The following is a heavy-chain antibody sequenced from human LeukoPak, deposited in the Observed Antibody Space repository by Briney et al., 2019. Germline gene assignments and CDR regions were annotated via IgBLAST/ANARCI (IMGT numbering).Heavy chain of an antibody. Sequence: SGGSLRLSCAASGFTFSDYYMSWIRQAPGKGLEWVSGISWNSGSIGYADSVKGRFTISRDNAKNSLYLQMNSLRAEDMALYYCAKDISAMERGGWFDPWGQGTLVTVSS. V-gene: IGHV3-9*03. CDR2: ISWNSGSI. CDR3: AKDISAMERGGWFDP. J-gene: IGHJ5*02. D-gene: IGHD1-1*01. CDR1: GFTFSDYY.